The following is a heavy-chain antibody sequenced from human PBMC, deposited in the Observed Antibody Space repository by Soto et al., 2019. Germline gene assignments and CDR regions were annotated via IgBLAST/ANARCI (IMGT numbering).Heavy chain of an antibody. CDR1: GFNFNSYT. CDR2: ISRFSDRT. CDR3: ARVCAYFWEFYYFGY. J-gene: IGHJ4*01. D-gene: IGHD3-10*01. Sequence: PGGSLRLSCSASGFNFNSYTMNWVRQAPGKGLEWVSSISRFSDRTYYADSVKGRFAIFRANAENSVYLQVNSLRAEDTAVYYCARVCAYFWEFYYFGYWGQGTPGTVSS. V-gene: IGHV3-21*06.